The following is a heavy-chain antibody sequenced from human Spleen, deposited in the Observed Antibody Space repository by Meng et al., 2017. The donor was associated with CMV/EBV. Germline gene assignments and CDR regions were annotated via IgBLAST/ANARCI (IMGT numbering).Heavy chain of an antibody. V-gene: IGHV3-7*03. CDR1: GFTFSSFW. D-gene: IGHD1-1*01. CDR2: INQDGSEK. J-gene: IGHJ4*02. Sequence: GESLKISCAASGFTFSSFWMSWVRQAPGKGLEWVANINQDGSEKYYVDSVKGRFTISRDNAKNSLYLQMNSLRVEDTAVYYCARVDTNEKAVDNWGQGTLVTVSS. CDR3: ARVDTNEKAVDN.